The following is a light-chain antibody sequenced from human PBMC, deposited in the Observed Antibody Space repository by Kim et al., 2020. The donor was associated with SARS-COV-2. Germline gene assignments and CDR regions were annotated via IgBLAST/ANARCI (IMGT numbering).Light chain of an antibody. CDR2: AAS. Sequence: GDRVTISCRASQSIKNYLNWFQQKPGKAPILLIYAASSLQSGVPSRFSGSGSGTHFTLTISSLQPEDSAIYYCQQSYSTPYTFGQGTKL. CDR1: QSIKNY. V-gene: IGKV1-39*01. J-gene: IGKJ2*01. CDR3: QQSYSTPYT.